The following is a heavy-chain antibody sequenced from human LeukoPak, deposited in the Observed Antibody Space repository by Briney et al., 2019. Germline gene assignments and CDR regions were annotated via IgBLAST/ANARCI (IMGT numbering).Heavy chain of an antibody. CDR3: ARGWSGSCDF. D-gene: IGHD1-26*01. CDR1: GFTVSSNY. Sequence: GGSLRLSCAASGFTVSSNYMSWVRQAPGKGLEWVSVIYSGGSTYYADSVKGRFTISRDNAQNSLDLQMNSLRVEDTAVYYCARGWSGSCDFWGQGTLVTVSS. CDR2: IYSGGST. V-gene: IGHV3-66*01. J-gene: IGHJ4*02.